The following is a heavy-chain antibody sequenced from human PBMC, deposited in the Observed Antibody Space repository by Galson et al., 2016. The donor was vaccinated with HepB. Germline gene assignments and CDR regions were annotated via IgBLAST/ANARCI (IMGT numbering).Heavy chain of an antibody. CDR2: IYYSGST. CDR3: AIGSNCSGGRCFWFDP. V-gene: IGHV4-31*03. J-gene: IGHJ5*02. Sequence: TLSLTCTVSGGSISSGGYYWTWIRQHPGKGLEWIGYIYYSGSTYYNSSLKSRVIISVDTSKNQFSLMLGSVTAADTAVYYCAIGSNCSGGRCFWFDPWGQGTLVTVSS. CDR1: GGSISSGGYY. D-gene: IGHD2-15*01.